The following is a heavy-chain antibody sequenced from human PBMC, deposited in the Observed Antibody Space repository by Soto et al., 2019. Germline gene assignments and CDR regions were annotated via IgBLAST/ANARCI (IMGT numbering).Heavy chain of an antibody. J-gene: IGHJ4*02. Sequence: PSETLSLTCTVSGGSISSYYWSWIRQPPGKGLEWIGYIYYSGSTNYNPSLKSRVTISVDTSKNQFSLKLSSVTAADTAVYYCARSSSEGFYIVMVRGVASCFVYWCQGTTVSVPS. V-gene: IGHV4-59*08. CDR1: GGSISSYY. CDR3: ARSSSEGFYIVMVRGVASCFVY. D-gene: IGHD3-10*01. CDR2: IYYSGST.